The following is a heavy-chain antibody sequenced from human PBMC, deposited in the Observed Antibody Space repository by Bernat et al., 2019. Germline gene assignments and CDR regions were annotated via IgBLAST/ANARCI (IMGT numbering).Heavy chain of an antibody. D-gene: IGHD6-19*01. CDR2: SYHNGST. CDR1: GGSISSSNW. Sequence: QVQLQESGPGLVKPSGTLSLTCAVSGGSISSSNWWSWVRQPPGKGLEGIGGSYHNGSTNYNPSLKRRVTISVDKSKNQFSLKLSSVTAADTAVYYCARDKVAGSSGLDYWGQGTLVTVSS. CDR3: ARDKVAGSSGLDY. J-gene: IGHJ4*02. V-gene: IGHV4-4*02.